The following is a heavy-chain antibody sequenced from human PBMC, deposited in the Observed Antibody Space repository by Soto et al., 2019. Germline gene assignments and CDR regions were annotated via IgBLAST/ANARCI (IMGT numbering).Heavy chain of an antibody. J-gene: IGHJ6*02. V-gene: IGHV3-30*18. CDR2: ISYDGSNK. CDR3: AKALELNVVITTPYYYYGMDV. D-gene: IGHD3-22*01. CDR1: GFTFSSYG. Sequence: GGSLRLSCAASGFTFSSYGMHWVRQAPGKGLEWVAVISYDGSNKYYADSVKGRFTISRDNSKNTLYLQMNSLRAEDTAVYYCAKALELNVVITTPYYYYGMDVWGQGTTVTVSS.